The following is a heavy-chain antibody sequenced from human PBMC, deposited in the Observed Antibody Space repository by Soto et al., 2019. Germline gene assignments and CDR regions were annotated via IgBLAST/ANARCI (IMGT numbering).Heavy chain of an antibody. CDR2: ISAYNGNT. CDR3: ASLVVVAANVAFDY. J-gene: IGHJ4*02. V-gene: IGHV1-18*01. D-gene: IGHD2-15*01. CDR1: GYTFTSYG. Sequence: ASVKVSCKASGYTFTSYGISWVRQAPGQGLEWMGWISAYNGNTNYAQKLQGRVTMTTDTSTSTAYMELRSLSSDDTAVYYCASLVVVAANVAFDYWGQGTLVTVSS.